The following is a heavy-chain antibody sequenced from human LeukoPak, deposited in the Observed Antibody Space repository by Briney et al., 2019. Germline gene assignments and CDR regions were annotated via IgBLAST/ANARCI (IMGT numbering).Heavy chain of an antibody. V-gene: IGHV3-7*04. CDR1: GFTFNSYW. J-gene: IGHJ4*02. D-gene: IGHD6-19*01. CDR2: IKQDGSEK. Sequence: PGGSLRLSCAASGFTFNSYWMTWVRQAPGKRLEWVANIKQDGSEKNYADSVKGRFTIARDNAQNSLYLQMNSLRAEDTAVYYCARGIAVTAGNVYYWGQGTLVTVSS. CDR3: ARGIAVTAGNVYY.